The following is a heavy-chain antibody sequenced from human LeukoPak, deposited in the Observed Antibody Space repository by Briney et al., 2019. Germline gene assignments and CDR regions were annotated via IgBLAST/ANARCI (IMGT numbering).Heavy chain of an antibody. J-gene: IGHJ4*02. CDR1: GYTFTGCS. CDR2: INANSGGT. CDR3: TRSSMYDIWTGYSY. Sequence: ASVKVSCKASGYTFTGCSMNGVRQAPGQGLEWMGWINANSGGTNYAQKFQGRITMTRDTSISTAYMELSRLRSDDTAAYYCTRSSMYDIWTGYSYWGQGTLVTVSP. D-gene: IGHD3-9*01. V-gene: IGHV1-2*02.